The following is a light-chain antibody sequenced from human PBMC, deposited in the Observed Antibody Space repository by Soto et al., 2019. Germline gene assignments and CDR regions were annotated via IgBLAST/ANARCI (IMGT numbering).Light chain of an antibody. CDR1: QGISRY. CDR2: AAS. V-gene: IGKV1-9*01. J-gene: IGKJ4*01. Sequence: IQLTHSPSSLSASVGDSVTITCRASQGISRYLSWYQQKPGRAPKLLISAASTLQSGVPARFSGSGSGTDFTLSITSLQPEDFATYYCQQLNTYPVTFGGGSKVEIX. CDR3: QQLNTYPVT.